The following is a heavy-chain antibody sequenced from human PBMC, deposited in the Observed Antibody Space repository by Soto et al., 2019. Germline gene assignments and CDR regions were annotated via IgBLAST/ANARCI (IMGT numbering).Heavy chain of an antibody. CDR1: GDSISSGDYY. Sequence: TLSLTCTVSGDSISSGDYYWSWIRQPPGKGLEWIGYIYYSGNTYYNPSLKSRVTISVDTSKNQFSLKLSSVTAADMAVYYCARVVAAKLHFDYWGQGTLVTVSS. J-gene: IGHJ4*02. V-gene: IGHV4-30-4*01. D-gene: IGHD2-15*01. CDR3: ARVVAAKLHFDY. CDR2: IYYSGNT.